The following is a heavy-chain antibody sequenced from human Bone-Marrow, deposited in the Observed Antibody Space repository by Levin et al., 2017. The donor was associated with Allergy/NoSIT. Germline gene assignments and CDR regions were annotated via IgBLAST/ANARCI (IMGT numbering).Heavy chain of an antibody. V-gene: IGHV1-69*04. J-gene: IGHJ6*02. CDR2: IIPILGIA. Sequence: PVASVKVSCKASGGTFSSYAISWVRQAPGQGLEWMGRIIPILGIANYAQKFQGRVTITADKSTSTAYMELSSLRSEDTAVYYCATRNEIVVVISVTTPNYYYYGMDVWGQGTTVTVSS. CDR1: GGTFSSYA. D-gene: IGHD3-22*01. CDR3: ATRNEIVVVISVTTPNYYYYGMDV.